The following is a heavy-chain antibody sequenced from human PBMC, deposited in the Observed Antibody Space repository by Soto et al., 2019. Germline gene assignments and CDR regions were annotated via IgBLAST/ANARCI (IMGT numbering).Heavy chain of an antibody. Sequence: SVKVSCKASGGTFSSYAISWVRQAPGQGLEWMGGIIPIFGTANYAQKFQGRVTITADESTSTAYMELSSLRSEDTAVYYCARGLRTMTARRKGWFDPWGQGTLVTVSS. D-gene: IGHD3-22*01. V-gene: IGHV1-69*13. J-gene: IGHJ5*02. CDR2: IIPIFGTA. CDR1: GGTFSSYA. CDR3: ARGLRTMTARRKGWFDP.